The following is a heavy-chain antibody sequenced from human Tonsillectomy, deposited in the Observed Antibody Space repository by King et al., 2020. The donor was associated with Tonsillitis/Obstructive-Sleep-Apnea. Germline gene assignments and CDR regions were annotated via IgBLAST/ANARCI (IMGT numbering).Heavy chain of an antibody. V-gene: IGHV5-51*01. D-gene: IGHD2-21*01. CDR1: GYSFDSYW. Sequence: QLVQSGAEVRKPGESLKISCKGSGYSFDSYWIGWVRQMPGRSLEWMGNIYPGDSDTRYSPSFRGQVTISADKSISTAYLQWSSLKASDTAMYYCARFSDPIYYYRYMDVWGKGTTVTVSS. CDR3: ARFSDPIYYYRYMDV. CDR2: IYPGDSDT. J-gene: IGHJ6*03.